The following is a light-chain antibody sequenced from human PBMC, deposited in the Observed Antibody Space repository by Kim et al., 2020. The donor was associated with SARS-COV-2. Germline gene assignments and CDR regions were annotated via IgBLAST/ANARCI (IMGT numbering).Light chain of an antibody. J-gene: IGLJ3*02. CDR2: RDN. CDR1: SKNVGNEG. V-gene: IGLV10-54*01. Sequence: PTATLPCIGNSKNVGNEGAAWLQQHQGHPPKLLFYRDNNRPSGISERLSASRSGNTASLTITGLQPEDEADYYCSAWDTSLSAWVFGGGTKLTVL. CDR3: SAWDTSLSAWV.